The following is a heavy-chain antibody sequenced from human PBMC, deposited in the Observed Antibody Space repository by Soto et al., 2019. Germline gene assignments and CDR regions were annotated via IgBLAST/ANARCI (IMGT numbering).Heavy chain of an antibody. V-gene: IGHV3-73*02. Sequence: EVQLVESGGGLVQPGSSLRLSCAASGFTFSASAIHWVRQASGKGLEWVGSVRTKNNNYATTYAASVTGRFTISRDDSRNTAFLQMSSPKTEDTAIYYCTSYDNSGYFDLNYWGQGTLVTVSS. CDR2: VRTKNNNYAT. J-gene: IGHJ4*02. CDR1: GFTFSASA. CDR3: TSYDNSGYFDLNY. D-gene: IGHD3-22*01.